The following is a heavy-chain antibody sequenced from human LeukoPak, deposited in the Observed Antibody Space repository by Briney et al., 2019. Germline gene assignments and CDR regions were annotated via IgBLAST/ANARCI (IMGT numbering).Heavy chain of an antibody. CDR3: ARGGYSFVRYHFDY. CDR1: GYSISSGYY. CDR2: TYHSGST. J-gene: IGHJ4*02. V-gene: IGHV4-38-2*01. Sequence: SETLSLTCAVSGYSISSGYYWGWIRPPPGEGLEWIGNTYHSGSTYYNPSLKSRVTISVDTSKNQFSQKLSSVTAADTAVYYCARGGYSFVRYHFDYWGQGTLVTVSS. D-gene: IGHD5-18*01.